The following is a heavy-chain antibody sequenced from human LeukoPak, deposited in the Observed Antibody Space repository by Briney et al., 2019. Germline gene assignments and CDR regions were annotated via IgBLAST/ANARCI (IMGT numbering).Heavy chain of an antibody. CDR3: ARGELYYYDSSGTPGSFDP. CDR2: IYPDDSDT. Sequence: GESLKISCRGSGYTFTTYWIAWVRQMPGKGLELMGIIYPDDSDTRYRPPFQGQVTISADKSISTAYLQWSSLKASDTAMYYCARGELYYYDSSGTPGSFDPWGQGTLVTVSS. CDR1: GYTFTTYW. D-gene: IGHD3-22*01. V-gene: IGHV5-51*01. J-gene: IGHJ5*02.